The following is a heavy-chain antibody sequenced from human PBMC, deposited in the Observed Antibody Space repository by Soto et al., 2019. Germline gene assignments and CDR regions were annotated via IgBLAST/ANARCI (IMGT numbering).Heavy chain of an antibody. CDR1: GYTFTGYY. J-gene: IGHJ5*02. D-gene: IGHD3-16*01. Sequence: QVQLVQSGAEVKKPGASVKVSCKASGYTFTGYYMHWVRQAPGQGLEWMGWINPNSGGTNYAQKFQAWVTMTRDTSITPASRELRRPISADTAVYSWPREGVQTGDPTQFVAWFDPWGQGTLVTVSS. CDR2: INPNSGGT. V-gene: IGHV1-2*04. CDR3: PREGVQTGDPTQFVAWFDP.